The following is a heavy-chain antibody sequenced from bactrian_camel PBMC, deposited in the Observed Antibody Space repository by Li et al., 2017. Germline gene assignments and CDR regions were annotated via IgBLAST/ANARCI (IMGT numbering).Heavy chain of an antibody. J-gene: IGHJ4*01. CDR2: IDSRDVP. Sequence: VQLVESGGGSVQAGGSLNLSCLALWFPYDVNNRMGWFRQAPGKKREAVAAIDSRDVPTYGDSVKGRFTISRDSAKNTLYLQMDNLKPEDTAMYYCAAGSSRGVPFRERGYPYWGQGTQVTVS. CDR1: WFPYDVNNR. V-gene: IGHV3S53*01. CDR3: AAGSSRGVPFRERGYPY. D-gene: IGHD5*01.